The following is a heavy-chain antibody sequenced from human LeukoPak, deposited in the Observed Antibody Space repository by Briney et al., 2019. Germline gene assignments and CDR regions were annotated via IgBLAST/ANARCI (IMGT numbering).Heavy chain of an antibody. CDR3: ARSPRPAAIKVVGYFDL. J-gene: IGHJ2*01. D-gene: IGHD2-2*01. CDR1: GFTVSSNY. CDR2: IYSGGST. Sequence: GGSLRLSCAASGFTVSSNYMSWVRQAPGKGLEWVSVIYSGGSTYFADSLKGRFTISRDNSKNTLYLQMNSLRAEDTAVYYCARSPRPAAIKVVGYFDLWGRGTLVTVSS. V-gene: IGHV3-53*01.